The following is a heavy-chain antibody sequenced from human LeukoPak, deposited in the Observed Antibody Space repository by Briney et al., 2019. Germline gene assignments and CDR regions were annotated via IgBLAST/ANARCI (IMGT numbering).Heavy chain of an antibody. J-gene: IGHJ4*02. D-gene: IGHD2-15*01. Sequence: GGSLRLSCPASGFTFSTYAMSWVRQAPGKGLEWVSAISGSGGTTYYADSVKGRFTISRDNSKNTLYLQMNSLRSEDTAVYYCAKCLRGYGSGSTPDYWGQGTMVTVSS. CDR1: GFTFSTYA. CDR2: ISGSGGTT. V-gene: IGHV3-23*01. CDR3: AKCLRGYGSGSTPDY.